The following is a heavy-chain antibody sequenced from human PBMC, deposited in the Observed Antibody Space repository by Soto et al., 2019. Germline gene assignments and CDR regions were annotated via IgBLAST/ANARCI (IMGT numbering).Heavy chain of an antibody. CDR3: AHCRGGVASF. J-gene: IGHJ4*02. Sequence: QITLNESGPALVKPTQTLTLTCTFSGFSLNTRDVGVGWIRQPPGKALEWLGVVYWDDDKTYSPSLKSRLTITTDTPKNQVVLSMTKMDPVDTATYYCAHCRGGVASFWGQGTLVTVSS. CDR2: VYWDDDK. V-gene: IGHV2-5*02. CDR1: GFSLNTRDVG. D-gene: IGHD3-16*01.